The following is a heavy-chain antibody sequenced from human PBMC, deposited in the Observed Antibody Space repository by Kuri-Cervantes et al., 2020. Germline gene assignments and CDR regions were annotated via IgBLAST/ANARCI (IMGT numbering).Heavy chain of an antibody. CDR3: ARGVAVAGMASDWFDP. Sequence: SGPTLVKPTETLTLTCTVSGFSLSNARMGVSWIRQPPGKALEWLAHIFSNDEKSYSTPLKSRLTISKDTSKSQVVLTMTNMDPVDTATYYCARGVAVAGMASDWFDPWGQGTLVTVSS. CDR2: IFSNDEK. CDR1: GFSLSNARMG. D-gene: IGHD6-19*01. V-gene: IGHV2-26*01. J-gene: IGHJ5*02.